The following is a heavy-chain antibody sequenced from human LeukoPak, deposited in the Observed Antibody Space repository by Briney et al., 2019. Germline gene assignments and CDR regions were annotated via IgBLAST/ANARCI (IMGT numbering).Heavy chain of an antibody. J-gene: IGHJ4*02. CDR3: ARDDYDSSTPYYFDY. Sequence: PGGSLRLSCAASEFTFSRYSLNWVRQAPGKGLEWVSSISTSSSYIYYADSVKGRFTISRDNAKNSLYLQMNSLRAEDTAVYYCARDDYDSSTPYYFDYWGQGTLVTVSS. D-gene: IGHD3-22*01. V-gene: IGHV3-21*01. CDR2: ISTSSSYI. CDR1: EFTFSRYS.